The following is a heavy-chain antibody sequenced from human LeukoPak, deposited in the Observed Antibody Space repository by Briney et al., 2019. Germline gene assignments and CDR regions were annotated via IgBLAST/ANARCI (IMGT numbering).Heavy chain of an antibody. D-gene: IGHD3-16*01. CDR3: ARDFTYGLGGGFDY. CDR1: GFTFSSYS. J-gene: IGHJ4*02. V-gene: IGHV3-48*01. Sequence: GGSLRLSCAASGFTFSSYSMNWVRQAPGKGLEWVSYISSSSSTIYYADSVKGRFTISRDNAKNSLYLQMNSLRAEDTAVYYCARDFTYGLGGGFDYWGQGTLVTVSS. CDR2: ISSSSSTI.